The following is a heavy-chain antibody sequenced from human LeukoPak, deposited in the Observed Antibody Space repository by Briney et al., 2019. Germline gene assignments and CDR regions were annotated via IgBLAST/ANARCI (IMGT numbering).Heavy chain of an antibody. D-gene: IGHD5/OR15-5a*01. J-gene: IGHJ4*02. CDR3: ARHRRIYVADY. V-gene: IGHV5-10-1*01. CDR1: GYSLTSYW. Sequence: GESLRISCKGSGYSLTSYWISWVRQMPGKGLEWMGRIDPSDSYTNYSPSFQGHVTISADRSLSTAYLQWSSLKASDTAMYYCARHRRIYVADYWGQGTLVTVSS. CDR2: IDPSDSYT.